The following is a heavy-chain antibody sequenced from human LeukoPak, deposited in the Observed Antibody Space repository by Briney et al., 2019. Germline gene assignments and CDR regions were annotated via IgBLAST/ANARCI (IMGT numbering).Heavy chain of an antibody. Sequence: VASVKVSCKASGYTFTTYGLSWVRQTPGQGLEWPGWISTYEDNIKYAQSRQGRLTLTIDTSTSTAYMELRSLTSDDTAVYYCARETYSNILTGTDYWGPGTLVTVSS. CDR1: GYTFTTYG. CDR2: ISTYEDNI. J-gene: IGHJ4*02. D-gene: IGHD3-9*01. V-gene: IGHV1-18*01. CDR3: ARETYSNILTGTDY.